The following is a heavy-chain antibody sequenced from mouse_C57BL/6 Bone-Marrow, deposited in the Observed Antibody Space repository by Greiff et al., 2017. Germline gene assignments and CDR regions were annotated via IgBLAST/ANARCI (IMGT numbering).Heavy chain of an antibody. CDR3: ARRDAGYAMDY. CDR2: ISSGSSTI. D-gene: IGHD3-3*01. V-gene: IGHV5-17*01. Sequence: EVQVVESGGGLVKPGGSLKLSCAASGFTFSDYGMHWVRQAPEKGLEWVAYISSGSSTIYYADTVKGRFTISRDNAKNTLFLQMTSLRSEDTAMYYCARRDAGYAMDYWGQGTSVTVSS. J-gene: IGHJ4*01. CDR1: GFTFSDYG.